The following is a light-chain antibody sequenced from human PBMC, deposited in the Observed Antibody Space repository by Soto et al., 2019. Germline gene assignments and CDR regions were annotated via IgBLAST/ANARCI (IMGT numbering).Light chain of an antibody. V-gene: IGLV2-8*01. CDR3: SSYTSISTQV. CDR1: SSDVGGYNY. Sequence: QSALTQPPSASGSPGQSVTISCTGTSSDVGGYNYVSWYQQHPGKAPKLMIYEVIKRPSGVPDRFSGSKSGNTASLTVSGLQAEDEADYYCSSYTSISTQVFGGGTKVTVL. CDR2: EVI. J-gene: IGLJ2*01.